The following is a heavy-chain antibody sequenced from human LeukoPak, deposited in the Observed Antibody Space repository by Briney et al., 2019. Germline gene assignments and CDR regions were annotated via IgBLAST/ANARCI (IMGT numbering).Heavy chain of an antibody. CDR3: ARDRTIAVAGTPIVRFDP. CDR1: GYTFTGYY. V-gene: IGHV1-2*02. CDR2: INPNSGGT. Sequence: ASVKVSCKASGYTFTGYYIHWVRQAPGQGLEWMGWINPNSGGTNYAQKFQGRVTMTRDTSISTAYMELSRLRSDDTAVYYCARDRTIAVAGTPIVRFDPWGQGTLVTVSS. J-gene: IGHJ5*02. D-gene: IGHD6-19*01.